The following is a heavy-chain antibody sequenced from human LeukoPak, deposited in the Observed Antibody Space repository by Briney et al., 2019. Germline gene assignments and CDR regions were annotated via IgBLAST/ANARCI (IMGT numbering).Heavy chain of an antibody. D-gene: IGHD6-19*01. V-gene: IGHV4-59*01. CDR3: ARDVGSSGGPYFDY. CDR2: IFYTGST. CDR1: GGSITGYY. Sequence: PSETLSLTCTVSGGSITGYYWSWIRQPPGKGLEWIGYIFYTGSTSYNPSLQSRVTISVDTSKNHFSLKLNSVTAADTAMYYCARDVGSSGGPYFDYWGQGALVTVSS. J-gene: IGHJ4*02.